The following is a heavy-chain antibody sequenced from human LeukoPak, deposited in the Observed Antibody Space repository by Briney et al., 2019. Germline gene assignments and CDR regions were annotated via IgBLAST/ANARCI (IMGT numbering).Heavy chain of an antibody. J-gene: IGHJ3*02. D-gene: IGHD4-17*01. Sequence: ASVKVACKASGYTFTSYDINWVRQATGQGLEWMGWMNPNSGNTGYAQKFQGRVTITRNTSISTAYMELSSLRSEDTAVYYCANTAVTWGSAFDIWGQGTMVTVSS. CDR1: GYTFTSYD. CDR3: ANTAVTWGSAFDI. V-gene: IGHV1-8*03. CDR2: MNPNSGNT.